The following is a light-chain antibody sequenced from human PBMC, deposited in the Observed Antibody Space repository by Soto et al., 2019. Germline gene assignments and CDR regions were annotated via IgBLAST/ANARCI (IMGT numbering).Light chain of an antibody. Sequence: EIVLTQSPGTLSLSPGERATLSCRASQSVGSSYLACYQQKPGQAPRLLIYGASSRATGIPDRFSGSGSGTDFTLTISRLEPEDFAVYYCQQYGSSPTWTFGQGTKVEI. CDR1: QSVGSSY. J-gene: IGKJ1*01. CDR2: GAS. CDR3: QQYGSSPTWT. V-gene: IGKV3-20*01.